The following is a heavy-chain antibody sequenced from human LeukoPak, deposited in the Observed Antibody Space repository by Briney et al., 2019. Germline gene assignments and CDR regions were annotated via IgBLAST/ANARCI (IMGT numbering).Heavy chain of an antibody. J-gene: IGHJ6*04. CDR1: GYTFTGYY. CDR3: ARDIDSSSPGMDV. D-gene: IGHD6-6*01. CDR2: INPNSGGT. Sequence: WASVKVSCKASGYTFTGYYMHWVRQAPGQGLEWMGWINPNSGGTNYAQKFQGRVTMTRDTSISTAYMELSRLRSDDTAVYYCARDIDSSSPGMDVWGKGTTVTVSS. V-gene: IGHV1-2*02.